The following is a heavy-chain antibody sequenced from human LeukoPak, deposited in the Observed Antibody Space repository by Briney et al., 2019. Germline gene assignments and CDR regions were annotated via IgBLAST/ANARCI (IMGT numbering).Heavy chain of an antibody. V-gene: IGHV3-23*01. CDR3: AREQSWVAFDI. D-gene: IGHD1-26*01. CDR2: ISGSGGST. CDR1: GFTFSNYA. J-gene: IGHJ3*02. Sequence: PGGSLRLSCAASGFTFSNYAMSWVRQAPGKGPEWVSGISGSGGSTYYADSVKGRFTISRDNSKNTLYLQMNTLRGEDTAVYYCAREQSWVAFDIWGQGTMVTVSS.